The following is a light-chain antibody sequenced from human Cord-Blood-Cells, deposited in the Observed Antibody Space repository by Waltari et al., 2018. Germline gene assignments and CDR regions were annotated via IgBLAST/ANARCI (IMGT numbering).Light chain of an antibody. Sequence: QSALTQPASVSGSPGQSITISCTGTSSDVGGYNYVSWYQQHPGKAPKLMIYDVSKRPSGVSNRFYGSKSGNPASLTISGLQAEDEADYYCSSYTSSSTRVFGGGTKLTVL. CDR1: SSDVGGYNY. CDR2: DVS. V-gene: IGLV2-14*01. J-gene: IGLJ3*02. CDR3: SSYTSSSTRV.